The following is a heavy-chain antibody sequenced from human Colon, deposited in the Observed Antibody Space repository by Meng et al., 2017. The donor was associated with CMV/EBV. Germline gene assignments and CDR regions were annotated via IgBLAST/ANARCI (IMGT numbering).Heavy chain of an antibody. CDR2: TYYRSNWNN. Sequence: ALPADSVSSNPVVWNWLRQSRAGGLEWLGRTYYRSNWNNDYAVAVKSPITINPDTSKNQFSLQLHSMTHADTAVYYCARGHYFGFDYWGLGTLVTVSS. V-gene: IGHV6-1*01. CDR1: ADSVSSNPVV. J-gene: IGHJ4*02. D-gene: IGHD2/OR15-2a*01. CDR3: ARGHYFGFDY.